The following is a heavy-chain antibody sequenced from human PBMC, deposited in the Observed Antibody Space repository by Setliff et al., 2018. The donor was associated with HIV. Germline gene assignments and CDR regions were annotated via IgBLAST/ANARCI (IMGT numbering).Heavy chain of an antibody. D-gene: IGHD3-3*01. CDR3: TRRVYDFWSSLVGIYRYMDV. CDR2: IYASGII. Sequence: SETLSLTCTVSGVSISSYYWSWIRQPAGKGLEWVGRIYASGIINYNPSLKSRVTMSADTSKNQFSLKLSSLTAADTAVYYCTRRVYDFWSSLVGIYRYMDVWGKGTTVTVSS. V-gene: IGHV4-4*07. J-gene: IGHJ6*03. CDR1: GVSISSYY.